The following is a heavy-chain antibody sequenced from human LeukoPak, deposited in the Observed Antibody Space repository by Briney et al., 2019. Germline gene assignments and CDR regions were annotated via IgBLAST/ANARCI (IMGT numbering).Heavy chain of an antibody. Sequence: ASVKVSCKASGYTFTGYYMHWVRQAPGQGLEWMGWINPNSGGTNYAQKFQGRVTMTRDTSISTAYMELSRLRSDDTAVYHCARDLSRRAPYYYGMDVWGQGTTVTVSS. V-gene: IGHV1-2*02. CDR3: ARDLSRRAPYYYGMDV. CDR2: INPNSGGT. J-gene: IGHJ6*02. CDR1: GYTFTGYY. D-gene: IGHD3-10*01.